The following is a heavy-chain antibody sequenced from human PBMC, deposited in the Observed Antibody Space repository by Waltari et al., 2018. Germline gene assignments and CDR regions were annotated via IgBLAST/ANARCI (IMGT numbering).Heavy chain of an antibody. Sequence: EVQLVESGGGLVQPGRSLRLSCTASGFTFGDRTMSWFRQAPGKGLEWVGFNTSKTYGGKTEYAASVKGRFTISRDDSKSIAYLQMNSLKTEDTAVYYCTRGTMTTVTTFDYWGQGTLVTVSS. CDR3: TRGTMTTVTTFDY. J-gene: IGHJ4*02. D-gene: IGHD4-17*01. CDR2: NTSKTYGGKT. CDR1: GFTFGDRT. V-gene: IGHV3-49*03.